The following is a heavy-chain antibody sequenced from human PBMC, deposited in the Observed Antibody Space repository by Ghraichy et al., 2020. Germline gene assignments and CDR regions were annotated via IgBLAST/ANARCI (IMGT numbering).Heavy chain of an antibody. Sequence: GGSLRLSCAASGFTFSGYAMSWVRQAPGKGLEWVSAISGSGGSTYYADSVKGRFTISRDNSKNTLYLQMNSLRAEDTAVYYCAFYYDSSGYYPRWGQGTLVTVSS. CDR2: ISGSGGST. V-gene: IGHV3-23*01. D-gene: IGHD3-22*01. J-gene: IGHJ4*02. CDR1: GFTFSGYA. CDR3: AFYYDSSGYYPR.